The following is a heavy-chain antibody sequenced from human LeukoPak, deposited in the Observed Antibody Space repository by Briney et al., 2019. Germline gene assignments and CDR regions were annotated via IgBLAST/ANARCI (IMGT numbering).Heavy chain of an antibody. CDR3: ARVPPARNDYSNYVDYYGMDV. D-gene: IGHD4-11*01. J-gene: IGHJ6*02. CDR1: GGTFSSYA. V-gene: IGHV1-69*04. Sequence: SVKVSCKASGGTFSSYAISWVRQAPGQGLEWMGRIIPIFGIANYAQKFQGRVTITADKSTSTAYMELSSLRSEDTAVYYCARVPPARNDYSNYVDYYGMDVWGQGTTVTVPS. CDR2: IIPIFGIA.